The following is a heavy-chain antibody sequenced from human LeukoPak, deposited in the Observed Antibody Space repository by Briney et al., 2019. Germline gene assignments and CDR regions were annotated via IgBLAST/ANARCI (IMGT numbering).Heavy chain of an antibody. J-gene: IGHJ4*02. V-gene: IGHV1-2*02. CDR1: GYTFTGYY. CDR2: INPNSGGT. D-gene: IGHD3-22*01. Sequence: GASVKVSCKASGYTFTGYYMHWVRQAPGQGLEWMGWINPNSGGTNYAQKFQGRVTMTRDTSVSTAYVELSRLRSDDTAVYYCARVDYYDSIPDYWGQGTLVTVSS. CDR3: ARVDYYDSIPDY.